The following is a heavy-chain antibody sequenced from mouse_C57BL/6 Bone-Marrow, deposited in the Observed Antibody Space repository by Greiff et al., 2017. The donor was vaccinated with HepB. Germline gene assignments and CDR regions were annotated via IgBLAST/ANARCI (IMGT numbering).Heavy chain of an antibody. D-gene: IGHD2-4*01. CDR2: IYPRSGNT. Sequence: QVQLKQSGAELARPGASVKLSCKASGYTFTSYGISWVKQRTGQGLEWIGEIYPRSGNTYYNEKFKGKATLTADKSSSTAYMELRSLTSEDSAVYFCARSSYYEGNGFAYWGQGTPVTVSA. J-gene: IGHJ3*01. V-gene: IGHV1-81*01. CDR3: ARSSYYEGNGFAY. CDR1: GYTFTSYG.